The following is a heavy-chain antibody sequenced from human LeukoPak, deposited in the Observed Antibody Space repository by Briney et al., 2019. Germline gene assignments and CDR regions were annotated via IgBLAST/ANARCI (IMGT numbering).Heavy chain of an antibody. CDR3: ARLRYYGMDV. Sequence: GGSLRLSCAASGFTFTGYGMHWVRQAPGKGLEWVAFIRYDGSNKYYADSVQGRFTISRDNSNNTLYLQMNSLRAEDTAVYYCARLRYYGMDVWGQGTTVTVSS. CDR2: IRYDGSNK. D-gene: IGHD2-15*01. CDR1: GFTFTGYG. J-gene: IGHJ6*02. V-gene: IGHV3-30*02.